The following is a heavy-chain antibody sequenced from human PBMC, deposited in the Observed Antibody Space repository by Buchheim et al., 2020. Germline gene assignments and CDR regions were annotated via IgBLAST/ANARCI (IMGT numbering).Heavy chain of an antibody. CDR3: ARANDQWSYSDYFDY. CDR2: ISSISSYI. J-gene: IGHJ4*02. V-gene: IGHV3-21*01. Sequence: EVQLVESGGGLVKPGGSLRLSCAASGFTFSSYSMNWVRQAPGKGLEWVSSISSISSYIYYADSVKGRFTISRDNAKNSLYLQMNSLRAEDTAVYYCARANDQWSYSDYFDYWGQGTL. CDR1: GFTFSSYS. D-gene: IGHD1-26*01.